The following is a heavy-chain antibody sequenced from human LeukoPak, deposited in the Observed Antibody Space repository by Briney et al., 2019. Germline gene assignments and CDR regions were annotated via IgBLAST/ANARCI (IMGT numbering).Heavy chain of an antibody. J-gene: IGHJ1*01. CDR2: ISSSGSTI. V-gene: IGHV3-11*01. D-gene: IGHD4-23*01. CDR3: ARGTTVVTPGYFQH. Sequence: GRSLRLSCAASGFTFSDYYMSWIRQAPGKGLEWVSYISSSGSTIYYADSVKGRFTISRDNAKNSLYLQMNSLRAEDTAVYYCARGTTVVTPGYFQHWGQGTLVTVSS. CDR1: GFTFSDYY.